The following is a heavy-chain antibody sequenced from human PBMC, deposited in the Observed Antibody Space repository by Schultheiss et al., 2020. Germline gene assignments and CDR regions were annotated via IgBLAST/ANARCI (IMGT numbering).Heavy chain of an antibody. CDR1: GFTVSRNY. V-gene: IGHV3-7*01. D-gene: IGHD2-2*01. CDR3: ARGYCSSTSCQRGVNYYYGMDV. CDR2: IKQDGSEK. J-gene: IGHJ6*02. Sequence: GGSLRLSCAASGFTVSRNYMSWVRQAPGKGLEWVANIKQDGSEKYYADSVKGRFTISRDNSKNTLYLQMNSLRAGDTAVYYCARGYCSSTSCQRGVNYYYGMDVWGQGTTVTVSS.